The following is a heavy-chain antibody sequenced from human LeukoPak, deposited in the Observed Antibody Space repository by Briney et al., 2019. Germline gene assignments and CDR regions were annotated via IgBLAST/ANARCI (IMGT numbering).Heavy chain of an antibody. CDR2: IYYNGST. CDR1: GGSISSSIYY. D-gene: IGHD3-22*01. V-gene: IGHV4-39*01. Sequence: SETLSLTCTVSGGSISSSIYYWGWIRQPPGKGLEWIGNIYYNGSTYYSPSLKSRVTISVDTSKKRFSLRLSSVTAADTAVYYCARHAYYYDSSLDFWGQGTLVTVSS. J-gene: IGHJ4*02. CDR3: ARHAYYYDSSLDF.